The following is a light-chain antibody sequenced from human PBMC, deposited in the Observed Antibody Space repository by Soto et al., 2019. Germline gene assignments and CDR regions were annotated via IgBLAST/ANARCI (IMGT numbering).Light chain of an antibody. CDR1: SSDVGGYNY. J-gene: IGLJ2*01. CDR3: SSYAGSNNLGV. V-gene: IGLV2-8*01. CDR2: EVS. Sequence: QPVLTQPPSASGSPGQSVTISCTGTSSDVGGYNYVSWYQQHPGKAPKFMIYEVSKRPSGVPDRFSGSKSGNTASLTVSGIKAEDEADYFCSSYAGSNNLGVFGGGTKLTVL.